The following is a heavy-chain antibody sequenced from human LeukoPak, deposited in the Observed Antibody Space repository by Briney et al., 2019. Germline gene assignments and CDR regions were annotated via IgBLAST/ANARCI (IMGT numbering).Heavy chain of an antibody. D-gene: IGHD3-16*01. V-gene: IGHV3-74*01. CDR2: INSDGSST. CDR3: ARHRRTFGMDV. J-gene: IGHJ6*02. Sequence: PGGSLRLSCAASGFTFSSYWMHWARQAPGKGLVWVSRINSDGSSTSYADSVKGRFTISRDNAKNTLYLQMNSLRAEDTAVYYCARHRRTFGMDVWGQGTTVTVSS. CDR1: GFTFSSYW.